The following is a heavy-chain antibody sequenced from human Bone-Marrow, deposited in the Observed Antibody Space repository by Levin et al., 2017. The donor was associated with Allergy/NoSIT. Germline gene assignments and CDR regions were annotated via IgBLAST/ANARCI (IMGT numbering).Heavy chain of an antibody. CDR3: AKDRVNSGWYFDY. Sequence: GESLKISCEVSGFTFDVYAMNWVRQAPGKGLEWVSTISDSGSNAFYADSVKGRFTISRDNSKNTLYLQMNSLRADDTAVYYCAKDRVNSGWYFDYWGQGTLVTVSS. CDR1: GFTFDVYA. J-gene: IGHJ4*02. V-gene: IGHV3-23*01. D-gene: IGHD6-19*01. CDR2: ISDSGSNA.